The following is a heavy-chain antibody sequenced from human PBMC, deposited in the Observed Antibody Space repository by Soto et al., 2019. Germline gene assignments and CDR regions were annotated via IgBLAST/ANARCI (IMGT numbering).Heavy chain of an antibody. J-gene: IGHJ4*02. Sequence: TSETLSLTCTVSGGSISSGGYYWSWIRQHPGKGLEWIGYIYYSGSTYYNPSLKSRVTISVDTSKNQFSLKLSSVTAADTAVYYCARVSGPGLRYLFDYWGQGTLVTVSS. CDR3: ARVSGPGLRYLFDY. CDR1: GGSISSGGYY. V-gene: IGHV4-31*03. D-gene: IGHD4-17*01. CDR2: IYYSGST.